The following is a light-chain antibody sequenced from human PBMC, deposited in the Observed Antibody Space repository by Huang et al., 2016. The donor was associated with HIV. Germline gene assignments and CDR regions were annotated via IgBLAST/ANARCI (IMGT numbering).Light chain of an antibody. J-gene: IGKJ2*01. CDR2: CAS. Sequence: IQMTQSPASMSASVGDRVTISCQASQDIRNYLNWYQQKPGKATTLLIYCASNLETGVPSRFSGNGSGTDFSLTISSLQSEYIATYYCQQYDNLYTFGQGTKLEIK. V-gene: IGKV1-33*01. CDR3: QQYDNLYT. CDR1: QDIRNY.